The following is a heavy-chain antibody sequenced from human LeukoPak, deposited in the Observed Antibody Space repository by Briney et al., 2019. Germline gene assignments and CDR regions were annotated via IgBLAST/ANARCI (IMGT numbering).Heavy chain of an antibody. V-gene: IGHV1-2*02. CDR3: ARAGIVGATTGAFDI. CDR2: IDPNSGGT. D-gene: IGHD1-26*01. J-gene: IGHJ3*02. Sequence: GASVKVSCKASGYTFTGYYMHWVRQAPGQGLEWMGWIDPNSGGTNYAQKFQGRVTMTRDTSISTAYMELSRLRSDDTAVYYCARAGIVGATTGAFDIWGQGTMVTVSS. CDR1: GYTFTGYY.